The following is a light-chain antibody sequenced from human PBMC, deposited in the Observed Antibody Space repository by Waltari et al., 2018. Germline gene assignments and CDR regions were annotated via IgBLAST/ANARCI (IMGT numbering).Light chain of an antibody. J-gene: IGLJ2*01. CDR1: RIDVGGYNY. CDR2: DVS. V-gene: IGLV2-23*02. CDR3: CSYAGSSTHVL. Sequence: QSALTQPAPVSGSPGQSITISCTGTRIDVGGYNYVSWYQQYPDKAPKLMIYDVSKRPSGVSNRFSGSKSGNTASLTISGLQAEDEADYYCCSYAGSSTHVLFGGGTKLTVL.